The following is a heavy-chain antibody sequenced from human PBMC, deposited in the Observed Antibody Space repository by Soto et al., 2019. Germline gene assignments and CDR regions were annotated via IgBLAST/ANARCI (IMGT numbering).Heavy chain of an antibody. Sequence: SETLSLTCTVSGVSVSSGIYYWSWIRQPPGKGLEWIGYIYYSGSTNYNPSLKSRVTISVDTSKNQFSLKLSSVTAADTAVYYCASRQEYNWNYQGWGQGTLVTVSS. CDR2: IYYSGST. V-gene: IGHV4-61*01. CDR3: ASRQEYNWNYQG. J-gene: IGHJ4*02. CDR1: GVSVSSGIYY. D-gene: IGHD1-7*01.